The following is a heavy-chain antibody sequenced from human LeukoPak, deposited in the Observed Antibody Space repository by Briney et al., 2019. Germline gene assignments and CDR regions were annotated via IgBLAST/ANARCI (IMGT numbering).Heavy chain of an antibody. CDR2: IWYDGSNK. J-gene: IGHJ5*02. Sequence: GSLRLSCAASGFTFSSYGMHWVRQAPGKGLEWVAVIWYDGSNKYYADSVKGRFTISRDNSKNTLYLQMNSLRAEDTAVYYCAKDVGCSSNSCYVGGWFDPWGQGTLVTVSS. V-gene: IGHV3-33*06. D-gene: IGHD2-2*01. CDR1: GFTFSSYG. CDR3: AKDVGCSSNSCYVGGWFDP.